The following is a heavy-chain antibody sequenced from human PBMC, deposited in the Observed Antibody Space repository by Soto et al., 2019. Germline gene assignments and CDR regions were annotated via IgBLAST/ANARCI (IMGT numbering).Heavy chain of an antibody. CDR1: GGSISSRGYY. CDR3: ARASYYYDSSGPDAFDI. CDR2: IYYSGST. D-gene: IGHD3-22*01. J-gene: IGHJ3*02. V-gene: IGHV4-39*01. Sequence: SETLSLTCTVSGGSISSRGYYWGWIRQPPGKGLEWIGTIYYSGSTYYNPSLKSRVTISVDTSKNQFSLKLSSVTAADTAVYYCARASYYYDSSGPDAFDIWGQGTMVTVSS.